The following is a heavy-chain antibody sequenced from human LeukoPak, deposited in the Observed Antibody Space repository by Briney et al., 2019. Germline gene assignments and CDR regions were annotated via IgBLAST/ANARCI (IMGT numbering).Heavy chain of an antibody. CDR2: FSGSGAST. Sequence: GSLRLSCAASGFTFSTFAMSWVRQAPGTGLEWVSCFSGSGASTYYADSVKGRFTIARDNSKNTLYLQMNSLRAEDTAVYYCAKFSPTPLLNYYYYGMDVWGQGTTVTVSS. CDR3: AKFSPTPLLNYYYYGMDV. V-gene: IGHV3-23*01. J-gene: IGHJ6*02. CDR1: GFTFSTFA.